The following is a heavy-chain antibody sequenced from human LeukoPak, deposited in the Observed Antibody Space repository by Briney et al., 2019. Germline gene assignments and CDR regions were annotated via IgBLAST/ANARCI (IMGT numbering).Heavy chain of an antibody. CDR3: AKQEGFLDAFDI. D-gene: IGHD2/OR15-2a*01. V-gene: IGHV3-30*18. CDR2: ISYDGSNK. J-gene: IGHJ3*02. CDR1: GFTFSSYG. Sequence: PGGSLRLSCAASGFTFSSYGMDWVRQAPGKGLEWVAVISYDGSNKYYADSVKGRFTISRDNSKNTLYLQMNSLRAEDTAVYYCAKQEGFLDAFDIWGQGTMVTVSS.